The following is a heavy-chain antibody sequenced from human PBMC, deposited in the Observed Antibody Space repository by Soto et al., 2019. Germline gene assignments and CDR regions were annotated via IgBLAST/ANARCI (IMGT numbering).Heavy chain of an antibody. Sequence: GESLKISCKGSGYSFTSYWIGWVRQMPGKGLEWMGIIYPGDSDTRYSPSFQGQVTISADKSISTAYLQWSSLKASDTAMYYCARVPFKYYDILTGYSRTFFYFDYWGQGTLVTVSS. V-gene: IGHV5-51*01. J-gene: IGHJ4*02. CDR3: ARVPFKYYDILTGYSRTFFYFDY. CDR1: GYSFTSYW. D-gene: IGHD3-9*01. CDR2: IYPGDSDT.